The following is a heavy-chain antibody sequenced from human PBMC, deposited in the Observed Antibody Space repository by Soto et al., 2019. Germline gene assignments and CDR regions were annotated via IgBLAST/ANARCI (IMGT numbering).Heavy chain of an antibody. J-gene: IGHJ5*02. CDR3: ARNFVHIAATTNEMWFDP. V-gene: IGHV4-61*08. CDR1: GGSISSGGYY. CDR2: IYYSGST. D-gene: IGHD2-21*01. Sequence: PSETLSLTCTVSGGSISSGGYYWSWIRQPPGKGLEWIGYIYYSGSTNYNPSLSSRVTMSVDTSKNQFSLKLSSVTAADTAVYYCARNFVHIAATTNEMWFDPWGQGTLVTVSS.